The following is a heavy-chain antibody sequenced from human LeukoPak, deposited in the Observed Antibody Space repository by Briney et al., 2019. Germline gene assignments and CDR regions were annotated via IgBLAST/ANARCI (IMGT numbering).Heavy chain of an antibody. CDR2: IKQDGSEK. J-gene: IGHJ6*03. V-gene: IGHV3-7*01. D-gene: IGHD4-17*01. Sequence: GGSLRLSCAASGFTFSSYWMSWVRQAPGKGLEWVANIKQDGSEKYYVDSVKGRFTISRDNAKNSLYLQMNSLRVEDTTVYYCARSYGDYSDYYFYMDVWGKGTTVTVSS. CDR1: GFTFSSYW. CDR3: ARSYGDYSDYYFYMDV.